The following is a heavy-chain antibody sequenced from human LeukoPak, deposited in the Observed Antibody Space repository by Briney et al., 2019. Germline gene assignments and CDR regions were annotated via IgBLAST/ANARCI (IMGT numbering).Heavy chain of an antibody. V-gene: IGHV4-38-2*01. D-gene: IGHD3-10*01. CDR3: ATLSPYYSLYYFDY. Sequence: GSLRLSCAASGFTFGNYGMSWVRQAPGKGLEWIGSIYYSGSTYYNPSLKSRVTISVDTSKNQFSLKLSPVTAADTAVYYCATLSPYYSLYYFDYWGQGTLVTVSS. CDR2: IYYSGST. J-gene: IGHJ4*02. CDR1: GFTFGNYG.